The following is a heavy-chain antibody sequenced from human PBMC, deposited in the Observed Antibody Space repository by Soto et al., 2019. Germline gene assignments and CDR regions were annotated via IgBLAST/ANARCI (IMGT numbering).Heavy chain of an antibody. D-gene: IGHD3-16*02. CDR3: ATLGGGELSYAFDI. J-gene: IGHJ3*02. CDR2: IYHSGST. V-gene: IGHV4-4*02. Sequence: TSETLSLTCAVSGGSISSSNWWSWVRQPPGKGLEWIGEIYHSGSTNYNPSLKSRVTISVDKSKNQFSLKLSSVTAADTAVYYCATLGGGELSYAFDIWGQGTMVTVSS. CDR1: GGSISSSNW.